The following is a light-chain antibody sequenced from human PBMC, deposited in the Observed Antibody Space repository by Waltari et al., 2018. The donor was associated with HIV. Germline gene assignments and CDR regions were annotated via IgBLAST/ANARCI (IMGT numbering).Light chain of an antibody. CDR3: QAWDNSTFVV. V-gene: IGLV3-1*01. CDR2: QDT. CDR1: TLGGKY. J-gene: IGLJ2*01. Sequence: SYELTQPPSVSVSPGQTASITCSGDTLGGKYASWYQQKSGQSPVLVIYQDTKRPSGIPERFSGSNSGNTATLIIRGTQAMDEDDYYCQAWDNSTFVVFGGGTKLTVL.